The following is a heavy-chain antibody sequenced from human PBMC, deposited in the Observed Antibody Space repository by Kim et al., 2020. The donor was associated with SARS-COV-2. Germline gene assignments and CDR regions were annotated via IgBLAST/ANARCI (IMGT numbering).Heavy chain of an antibody. J-gene: IGHJ4*02. D-gene: IGHD3-10*01. CDR3: AKTPWYYYGSGSYYLF. V-gene: IGHV3-23*01. Sequence: SVKGRFTISRDNSENTLYLQMNSLGAEDTAIYYCAKTPWYYYGSGSYYLFWGQGTLVTVSS.